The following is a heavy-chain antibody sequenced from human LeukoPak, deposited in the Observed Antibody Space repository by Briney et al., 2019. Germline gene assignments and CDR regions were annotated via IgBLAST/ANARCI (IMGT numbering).Heavy chain of an antibody. CDR3: AGLWFWELLHYFDY. CDR2: ISSSSYI. Sequence: GGSLRLSCAASGFTFSSYSMNWVRQAPGKGLEWVSSISSSSYIYYADSVKGRFTISRDNAKNSLYLQMNSLRAEDTAVYYCAGLWFWELLHYFDYWGQGTLVTVSS. V-gene: IGHV3-21*01. CDR1: GFTFSSYS. D-gene: IGHD3-10*01. J-gene: IGHJ4*02.